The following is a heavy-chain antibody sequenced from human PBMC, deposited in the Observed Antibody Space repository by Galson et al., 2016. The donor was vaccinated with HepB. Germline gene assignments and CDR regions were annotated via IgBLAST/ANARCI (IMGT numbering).Heavy chain of an antibody. CDR3: AKCKTVLRYFYWLHALDY. CDR2: ISFDGTDK. J-gene: IGHJ4*02. V-gene: IGHV3-30*18. D-gene: IGHD3-9*01. CDR1: AFTFSSYG. Sequence: SLRLSCAASAFTFSSYGMHWVRQAPGKGLEWVAIISFDGTDKYYADSVKGRFTISRDNSKNTLYLQMNSLRAEDTAVYYCAKCKTVLRYFYWLHALDYWGQGTLVTVSA.